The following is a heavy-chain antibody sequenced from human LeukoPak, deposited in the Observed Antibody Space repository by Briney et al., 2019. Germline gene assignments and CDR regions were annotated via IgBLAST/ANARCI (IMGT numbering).Heavy chain of an antibody. CDR3: ARPYSIYGDYFDY. CDR2: ISYDGSNK. V-gene: IGHV3-30*04. CDR1: GFTFSSYA. D-gene: IGHD4-17*01. Sequence: TGGSLRLSCAASGFTFSSYAMHWVRQAPGKGLEWVAVISYDGSNKYYADSVKGRFTISRDNSKNTLYLQMNSLRAEDTAVYYCARPYSIYGDYFDYWGQGTLVTVSS. J-gene: IGHJ4*02.